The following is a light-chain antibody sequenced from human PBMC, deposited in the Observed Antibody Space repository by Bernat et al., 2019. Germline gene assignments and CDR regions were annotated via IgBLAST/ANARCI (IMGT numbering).Light chain of an antibody. J-gene: IGLJ1*01. CDR1: SSDVGTYNL. CDR3: CSYAGSSTYV. Sequence: QSALTQPASVSGSPGQSITISCTGTSSDVGTYNLVSWYQHHPGKAPKVMIYEGSKRPSGVSNRFSGSKSGNTASLTISWLQAEDEADYSCCSYAGSSTYVFGSGTKVTVL. CDR2: EGS. V-gene: IGLV2-23*01.